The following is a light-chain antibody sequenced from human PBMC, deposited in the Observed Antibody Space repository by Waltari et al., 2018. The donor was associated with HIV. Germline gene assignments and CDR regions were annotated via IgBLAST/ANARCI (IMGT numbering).Light chain of an antibody. Sequence: QSALTQPPSASGSPGQSVTISCTGPSSDVGGYNYVAWYQQHPGKATKLMIYEVSKRPSGVPDRFSGSKSGNTASLTVSGLQAEDEADYYCSSYAGSNVVFGGGTKLTVL. V-gene: IGLV2-8*01. CDR2: EVS. J-gene: IGLJ2*01. CDR1: SSDVGGYNY. CDR3: SSYAGSNVV.